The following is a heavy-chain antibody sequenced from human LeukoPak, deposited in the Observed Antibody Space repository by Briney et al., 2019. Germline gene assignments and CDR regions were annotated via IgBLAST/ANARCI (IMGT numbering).Heavy chain of an antibody. CDR1: GHTFTDYY. CDR2: VNPNNGGT. V-gene: IGHV1-2*02. J-gene: IGHJ4*02. D-gene: IGHD3-16*01. Sequence: ASVKVSCKASGHTFTDYYTHWVRQAPGEGLEWMGWVNPNNGGTNYAQKFQGRVTMTTDTSISTAYMELSSLTSDDTAVYYCARVPGGPARDLNYWGQGSLVTVSP. CDR3: ARVPGGPARDLNY.